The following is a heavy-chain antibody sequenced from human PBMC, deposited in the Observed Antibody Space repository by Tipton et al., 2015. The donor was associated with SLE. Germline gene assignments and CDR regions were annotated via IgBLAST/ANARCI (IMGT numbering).Heavy chain of an antibody. CDR1: RGSFSGYY. V-gene: IGHV4-34*01. Sequence: TLSLTCAVYRGSFSGYYWSWICRPPGKGLEWIGETTHSGKTNYNPSLKSRVTISADTSKNQFSLKLTSVTVADTAVYYCTRGCRGDCANPFDPCGQGTLVTVSS. CDR2: TTHSGKT. D-gene: IGHD2-21*02. CDR3: TRGCRGDCANPFDP. J-gene: IGHJ5*02.